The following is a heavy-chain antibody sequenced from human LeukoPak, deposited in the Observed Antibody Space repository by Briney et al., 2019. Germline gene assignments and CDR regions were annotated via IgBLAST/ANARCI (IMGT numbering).Heavy chain of an antibody. D-gene: IGHD5-12*01. CDR1: GFTFCGSA. J-gene: IGHJ3*02. CDR2: IKSKANSYAT. Sequence: GGSLTLHCSASGFTFCGSAMHWLPQAPGKGREWVGRIKSKANSYATAYAASVKGRFTISRDDSKNTAYLQMNSLKTEDTAVYYCTSPPESGYADDAFDIWGQGTMVTVSS. CDR3: TSPPESGYADDAFDI. V-gene: IGHV3-73*01.